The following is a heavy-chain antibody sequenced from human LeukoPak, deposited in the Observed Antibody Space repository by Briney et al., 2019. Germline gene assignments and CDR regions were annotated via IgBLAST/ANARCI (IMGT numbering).Heavy chain of an antibody. CDR1: GFTFISHE. CDR2: ISSRADTI. J-gene: IGHJ4*02. CDR3: ESAFDYGTLNPFHF. V-gene: IGHV3-48*03. Sequence: PGGSLRLSCATSGFTFISHEMSWLRQAPGKGLQWIAYISSRADTIYYAESVKGRFTVSRDYSKDSLHLQMTSLRAEDTAVYYCESAFDYGTLNPFHFWAQGTRVAVSS. D-gene: IGHD4-17*01.